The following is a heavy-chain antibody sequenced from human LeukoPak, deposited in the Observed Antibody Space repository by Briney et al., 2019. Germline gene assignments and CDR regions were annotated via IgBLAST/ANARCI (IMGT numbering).Heavy chain of an antibody. J-gene: IGHJ3*02. Sequence: GGSLRLSCAASGFTVSSNYMSWVRQAPGKGLEWVSVIYSGGSTYYADSVKGRFTISRDNSKNTLYLQMNSLRAEDTAVYYCAKWGTRDAFDIWGQGTMVTVSS. CDR1: GFTVSSNY. D-gene: IGHD1-7*01. CDR3: AKWGTRDAFDI. V-gene: IGHV3-66*01. CDR2: IYSGGST.